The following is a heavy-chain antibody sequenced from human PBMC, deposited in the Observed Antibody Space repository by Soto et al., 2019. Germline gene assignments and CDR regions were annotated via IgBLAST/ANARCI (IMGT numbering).Heavy chain of an antibody. Sequence: QVQLQESGPGLVKPSQTLSLTCTVSGGSISSGGYYWSWIRQHPGKGLEWIGYIYYSGSTYYNPSLKRRVTISVDTSKNQFSLKLSSVTAADTAVYYCARDHGALWFGELLPHYYYYYGMDVWGQGTTVTVSS. V-gene: IGHV4-31*03. CDR2: IYYSGST. D-gene: IGHD3-10*01. CDR3: ARDHGALWFGELLPHYYYYYGMDV. J-gene: IGHJ6*02. CDR1: GGSISSGGYY.